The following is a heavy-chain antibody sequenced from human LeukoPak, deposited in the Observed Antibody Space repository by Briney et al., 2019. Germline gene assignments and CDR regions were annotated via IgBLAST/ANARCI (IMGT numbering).Heavy chain of an antibody. D-gene: IGHD6-19*01. CDR2: INPSGGST. CDR3: AREVAVAGSAIEEIDY. V-gene: IGHV1-46*01. J-gene: IGHJ4*02. Sequence: ASVKVSCKASGYTFTSYYMHWVRQAPGQGLEWMGIINPSGGSTSYAQKFQGRVTMTRDTSTSTVYTELSSLRSEDTAVYYCAREVAVAGSAIEEIDYWGQGTLVTVSS. CDR1: GYTFTSYY.